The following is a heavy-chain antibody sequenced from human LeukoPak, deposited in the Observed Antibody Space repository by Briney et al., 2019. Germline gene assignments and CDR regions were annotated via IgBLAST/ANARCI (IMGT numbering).Heavy chain of an antibody. CDR2: ISSSGSTK. Sequence: GGSLRLSCAASAFTFSSYEMNWVRQAPGKGLEWVSHISSSGSTKYYADSMKGRFTISRDNAKNSLYLQMNCLRAEDTAVYYCAIDYGDYVRGFDYCGQGTLVTVSS. D-gene: IGHD4-17*01. CDR1: AFTFSSYE. J-gene: IGHJ4*02. CDR3: AIDYGDYVRGFDY. V-gene: IGHV3-48*03.